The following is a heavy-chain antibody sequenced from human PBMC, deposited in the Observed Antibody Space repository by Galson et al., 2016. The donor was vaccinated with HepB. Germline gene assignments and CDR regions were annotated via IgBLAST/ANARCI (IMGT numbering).Heavy chain of an antibody. V-gene: IGHV3-33*06. Sequence: LRLSCAASGFTFSSYGMHWVRQAPGKGLDWVAVIWYDGSKKYYGDSVKGRFTISRDNSKNTLSLQMNSLRVEDTAVYYCAKDIRGWTTVTAENVNWGQGTLVTVSS. CDR2: IWYDGSKK. J-gene: IGHJ4*02. CDR1: GFTFSSYG. CDR3: AKDIRGWTTVTAENVN. D-gene: IGHD4-17*01.